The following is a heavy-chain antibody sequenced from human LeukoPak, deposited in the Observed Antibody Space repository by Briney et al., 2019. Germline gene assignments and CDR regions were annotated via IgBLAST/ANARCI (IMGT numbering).Heavy chain of an antibody. Sequence: PGGSLRLSCAASGFTFSTYAMSWVRQTPEKGLEWVSTVGGGGDNTYYADSVKGGFTISRHNSKNTLYLQMNSLKAEDTAVYYCAKGPTRGVIKSTLLKFFDYWGQGTLVTVSS. V-gene: IGHV3-23*01. J-gene: IGHJ4*02. CDR2: VGGGGDNT. CDR3: AKGPTRGVIKSTLLKFFDY. D-gene: IGHD3-10*01. CDR1: GFTFSTYA.